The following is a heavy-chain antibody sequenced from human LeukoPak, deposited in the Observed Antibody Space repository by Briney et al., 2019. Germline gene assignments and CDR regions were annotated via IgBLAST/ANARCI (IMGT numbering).Heavy chain of an antibody. Sequence: SQTLSLTCVISLDSVSSDIAAWNWTRHSPSRGLEWLGRTYYRSKWYNDYAGSVKSRITNNQDPSQNKFSCQPNSVTPEDTAGYYCATSTDSSICYGMNYWGQGTLVTVSS. CDR2: TYYRSKWYN. D-gene: IGHD6-13*01. J-gene: IGHJ4*02. V-gene: IGHV6-1*01. CDR3: ATSTDSSICYGMNY. CDR1: LDSVSSDIAA.